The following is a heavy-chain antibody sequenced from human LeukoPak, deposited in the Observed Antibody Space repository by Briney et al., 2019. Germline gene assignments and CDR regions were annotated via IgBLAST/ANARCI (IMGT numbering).Heavy chain of an antibody. CDR3: ARENRGGTSISSHIYYFDY. J-gene: IGHJ4*02. Sequence: VASVKVSCKASGYTFTSYYMHWVRQAPGQGLEWMGWINPNSGGTNFAQKFQGRVTMTRDTSISTAYMELSRLRSDDTAVYYCARENRGGTSISSHIYYFDYWGQGTLVTVSS. CDR1: GYTFTSYY. CDR2: INPNSGGT. V-gene: IGHV1-2*02. D-gene: IGHD1-14*01.